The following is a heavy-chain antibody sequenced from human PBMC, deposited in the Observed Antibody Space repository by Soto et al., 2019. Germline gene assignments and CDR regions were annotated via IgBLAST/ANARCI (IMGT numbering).Heavy chain of an antibody. CDR2: INSNSGGT. CDR3: ARSGRVQSSGWYPFDS. CDR1: GYTFTGYF. J-gene: IGHJ4*02. Sequence: QVQLVQSGAEVKKPGASVKVSCKASGYTFTGYFMHWVRQAPGQGLEWMGRINSNSGGTNYAQKFQGGVTMTRDTSVSTAYMELSRLRSDDTAVYYCARSGRVQSSGWYPFDSWGQGTLVTVSS. D-gene: IGHD6-19*01. V-gene: IGHV1-2*06.